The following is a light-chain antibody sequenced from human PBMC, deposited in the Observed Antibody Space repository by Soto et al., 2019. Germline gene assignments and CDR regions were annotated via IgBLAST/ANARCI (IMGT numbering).Light chain of an antibody. CDR3: QQYGSSPPYT. CDR1: RSFSSSY. CDR2: AAS. V-gene: IGKV3-20*01. J-gene: IGKJ2*01. Sequence: EIVLTQSPDTVSLSPGERATLSCRASRSFSSSYLAWYQQKPGQAPRLLIYAASSRATGIPDRFSGSKSGTDFTLTISGLEPEDSAVYYCQQYGSSPPYTFGQGTKLEIK.